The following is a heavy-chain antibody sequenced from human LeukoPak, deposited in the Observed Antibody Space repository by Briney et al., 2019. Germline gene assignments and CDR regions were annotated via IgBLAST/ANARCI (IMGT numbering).Heavy chain of an antibody. V-gene: IGHV1-2*02. CDR1: GYTFTGYY. D-gene: IGHD5-12*01. J-gene: IGHJ4*02. CDR2: VNPNGGGT. CDR3: ARDDLYSGYDYDF. Sequence: ASVKVSCKASGYTFTGYYMHWVRQAPGQGLEWMGWVNPNGGGTNYAPKVQGRVTMTTDTSTSTAYMELRSLSSDDTAVYYCARDDLYSGYDYDFWGQGTLVTVSS.